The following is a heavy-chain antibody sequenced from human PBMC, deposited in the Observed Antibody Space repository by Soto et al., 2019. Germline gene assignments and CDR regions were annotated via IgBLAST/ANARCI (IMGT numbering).Heavy chain of an antibody. V-gene: IGHV1-69*13. CDR1: GVTFNRQD. D-gene: IGHD5-12*01. CDR2: IIPMFGTP. Sequence: GASVKVSCKASGVTFNRQDMRWVRQAPGQGLEWMGGIIPMFGTPHYAEKFQDRVTITADESTGTAYLELSSLTSEDTAVYYCATSEGRDGYRFGYWGPGTLVTVSS. J-gene: IGHJ4*02. CDR3: ATSEGRDGYRFGY.